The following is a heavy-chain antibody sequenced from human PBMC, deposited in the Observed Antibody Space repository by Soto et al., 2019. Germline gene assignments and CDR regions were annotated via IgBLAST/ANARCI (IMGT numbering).Heavy chain of an antibody. CDR1: GYTLSDLS. V-gene: IGHV1-24*01. D-gene: IGHD3-16*01. CDR3: ATSSTFGTIKPPDY. J-gene: IGHJ4*02. Sequence: ASVKVSCKVSGYTLSDLSMYWVRQAPGKGLEWMGGYVPEDGETVYAQSFQGRITMTEDAATDTANMELSSLRSDDTAIYYCATSSTFGTIKPPDYWGQGTLVTVSS. CDR2: YVPEDGET.